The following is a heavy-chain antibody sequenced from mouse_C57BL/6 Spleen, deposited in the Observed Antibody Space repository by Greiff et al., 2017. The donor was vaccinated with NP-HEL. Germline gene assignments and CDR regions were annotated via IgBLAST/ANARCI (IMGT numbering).Heavy chain of an antibody. CDR3: NYPAFAY. D-gene: IGHD5-5*01. CDR2: IDPETGGT. J-gene: IGHJ3*01. Sequence: VKLMESGAELVRPGASVTLSCKASGYTFTDYEMHWVKQTPVHGLEWIGAIDPETGGTAYNQKFKGKAILTADKSSSTAYMELRSLTSEDSAVYYCNYPAFAYWGQGTLVTVSA. CDR1: GYTFTDYE. V-gene: IGHV1-15*01.